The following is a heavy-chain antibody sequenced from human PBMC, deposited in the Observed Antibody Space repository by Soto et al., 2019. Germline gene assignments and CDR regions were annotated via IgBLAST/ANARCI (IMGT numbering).Heavy chain of an antibody. CDR3: ARDRQSEIVAMLASNGMDV. D-gene: IGHD5-12*01. CDR2: IYDSEPT. CDR1: GGSINSDDSY. J-gene: IGHJ6*02. Sequence: QVQLQESGPGLVKPSQTLSLTCTVAGGSINSDDSYWSWLRQPPGRGLEWIGYIYDSEPTYYNPALKSRVTISVATSKNQFSLKLNSVTAADTAVYYCARDRQSEIVAMLASNGMDVWGQGTTVIVSS. V-gene: IGHV4-30-4*01.